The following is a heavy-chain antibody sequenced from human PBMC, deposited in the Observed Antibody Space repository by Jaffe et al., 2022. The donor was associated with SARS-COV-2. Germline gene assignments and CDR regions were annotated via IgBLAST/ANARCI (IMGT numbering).Heavy chain of an antibody. D-gene: IGHD2-15*01. CDR3: AKDGYCSGGSCFYYYYYYGMDV. CDR1: GFTFSSYG. V-gene: IGHV3-30*18. Sequence: QVQLVESGGGVVQPGRSLRLSCAASGFTFSSYGMHWVRQAPGKGLEWVAVISYDGSNKYYADSVKGRFTISRDNSKNTLYLQMNSLRAEDTAVYYCAKDGYCSGGSCFYYYYYYGMDVWGQGTTVTVSS. CDR2: ISYDGSNK. J-gene: IGHJ6*02.